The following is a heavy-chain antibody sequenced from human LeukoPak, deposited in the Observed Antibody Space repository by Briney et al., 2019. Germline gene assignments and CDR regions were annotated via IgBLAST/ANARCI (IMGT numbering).Heavy chain of an antibody. CDR3: ARDTGRTAVTTRHFDY. D-gene: IGHD4-17*01. J-gene: IGHJ4*02. V-gene: IGHV1-18*01. Sequence: ASVKVSCKASGGTFSSYAISWVRQAPGQGLEWMGWISAYNANTNYAQKLQGRVTMTTDTSTSTAYMELRSLRSDDTAVYYCARDTGRTAVTTRHFDYWGQGTLVTVSS. CDR1: GGTFSSYA. CDR2: ISAYNANT.